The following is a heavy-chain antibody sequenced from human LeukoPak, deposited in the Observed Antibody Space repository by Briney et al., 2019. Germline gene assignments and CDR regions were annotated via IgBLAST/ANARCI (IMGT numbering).Heavy chain of an antibody. CDR1: GYTFTGYY. Sequence: GASVKVSCKASGYTFTGYYMHWVRQASGKGLEWVGRIRSKANSYATAYAASVKGRFTISRDDSKNTAYLQMNSLKTEDTAVYYCTTMTTVERYYYYGMDVWGQGTTVTVSS. CDR2: IRSKANSYAT. V-gene: IGHV3-73*01. J-gene: IGHJ6*02. CDR3: TTMTTVERYYYYGMDV. D-gene: IGHD4-11*01.